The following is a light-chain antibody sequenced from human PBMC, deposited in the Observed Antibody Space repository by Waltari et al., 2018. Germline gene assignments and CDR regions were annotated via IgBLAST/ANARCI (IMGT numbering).Light chain of an antibody. CDR1: QSINRN. Sequence: EIVMTQSPATLSVSPGERATLSCRASQSINRNLTWYQQNPGQSPRLLIFGASTRATGIPASFSGSGSVTEVTLTISSLQSEDFAVYYCQQYDSWPYTFGQGTSLESK. CDR3: QQYDSWPYT. CDR2: GAS. V-gene: IGKV3-15*01. J-gene: IGKJ2*01.